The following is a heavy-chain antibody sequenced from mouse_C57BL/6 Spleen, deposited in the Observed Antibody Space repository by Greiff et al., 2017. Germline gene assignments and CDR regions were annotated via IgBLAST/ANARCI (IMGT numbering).Heavy chain of an antibody. D-gene: IGHD1-3*01. J-gene: IGHJ2*01. CDR3: ARSELTDY. CDR1: GYTFTSYW. Sequence: VQLQQPGAELVMPGASVKLSCKASGYTFTSYWMHWVKQRPGQGLEWIGEIDPSDSYTNYNQKFKGKSTLTVDKSSSTAYMQLSSLTSEDSAVYYCARSELTDYWGQGTTLTVSS. CDR2: IDPSDSYT. V-gene: IGHV1-69*01.